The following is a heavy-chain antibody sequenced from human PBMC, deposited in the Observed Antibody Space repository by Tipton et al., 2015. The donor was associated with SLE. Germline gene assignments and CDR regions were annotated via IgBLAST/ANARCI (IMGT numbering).Heavy chain of an antibody. CDR1: GGSISSYY. V-gene: IGHV4-4*09. Sequence: TLSLTCTVSGGSISSYYWGWIRQPPGKGLEWIGTISHSGNTYSHTSLESRVTISVDTSQNQISLNLRSVSAAGTAVYFCAGSMVTRGVGAFEIWGQGTLVSVSS. J-gene: IGHJ3*02. D-gene: IGHD4-23*01. CDR3: AGSMVTRGVGAFEI. CDR2: ISHSGNT.